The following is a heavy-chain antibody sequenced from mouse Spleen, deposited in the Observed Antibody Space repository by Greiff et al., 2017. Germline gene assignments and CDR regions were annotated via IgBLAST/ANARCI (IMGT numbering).Heavy chain of an antibody. CDR1: GYTFTDYN. CDR2: INPNNGGT. CDR3: ARGDYAFAY. V-gene: IGHV1-18*01. J-gene: IGHJ3*01. Sequence: VQLKQSGPELVKPGASVKIPCKASGYTFTDYNMDWVKQSHGKSLEWIGDINPNNGGTIYNQKFKGKATLTVDKSSSTAYMELRSLTSEDTAVYYCARGDYAFAYWGQGTLVTVSA. D-gene: IGHD2-4*01.